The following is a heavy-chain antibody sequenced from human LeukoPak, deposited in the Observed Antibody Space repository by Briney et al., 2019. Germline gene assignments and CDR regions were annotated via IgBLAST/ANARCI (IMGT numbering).Heavy chain of an antibody. J-gene: IGHJ5*02. CDR1: GFTFSSYA. CDR3: ARESTRDRPGS. CDR2: ISGSGGST. V-gene: IGHV3-23*01. Sequence: GGSLRLSCAASGFTFSSYAMSWVRQAPGKGLEWVSAISGSGGSTYYADSVKGRFTISRDNAKNSLYLQMNSLRAEDTAVYYCARESTRDRPGSWGQGTLVTVSS. D-gene: IGHD5/OR15-5a*01.